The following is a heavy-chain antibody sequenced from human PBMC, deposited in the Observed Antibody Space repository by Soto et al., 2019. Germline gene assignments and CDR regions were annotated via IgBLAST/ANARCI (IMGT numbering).Heavy chain of an antibody. CDR3: ARARGYSYEGYFDY. D-gene: IGHD5-18*01. CDR1: GFTFSSYG. J-gene: IGHJ4*02. Sequence: QVQLVESGGGVVQPGRSLRLSCAASGFTFSSYGMHWVRQAPGKGLEWVAVIWYDGSNKYYADSVKGRFTISRDNSKNTLYLQMNSLRAEDTAVYYCARARGYSYEGYFDYWGQGTLVTVSS. V-gene: IGHV3-33*01. CDR2: IWYDGSNK.